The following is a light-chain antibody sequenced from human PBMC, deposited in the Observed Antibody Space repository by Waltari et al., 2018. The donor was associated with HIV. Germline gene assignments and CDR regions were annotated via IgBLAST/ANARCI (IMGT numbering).Light chain of an antibody. Sequence: SYVLTQPPSVSVALGETARITCGGNHIALKSVHWYQQKPGQAPLLVIYYGSDRPPGIPERISGSKSVHTATLTISRVEAGDEADYYCQVWDTGSDQVVFGVRTKLTVL. CDR1: HIALKS. CDR2: YGS. CDR3: QVWDTGSDQVV. J-gene: IGLJ2*01. V-gene: IGLV3-21*04.